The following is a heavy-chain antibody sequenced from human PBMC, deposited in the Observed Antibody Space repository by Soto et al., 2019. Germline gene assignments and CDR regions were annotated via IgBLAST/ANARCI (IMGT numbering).Heavy chain of an antibody. CDR1: GGSISSYY. Sequence: SETLSLTCTVSGGSISSYYWSWVRQPPGKGLEWIGYIYYSGSTYYNPSLKSRVTISVDTSKSQFSLKLSSVTAADTAVYYCARDFTDSSGPTLGMGVWGQGTTVTVSS. J-gene: IGHJ6*02. V-gene: IGHV4-59*06. CDR2: IYYSGST. D-gene: IGHD6-19*01. CDR3: ARDFTDSSGPTLGMGV.